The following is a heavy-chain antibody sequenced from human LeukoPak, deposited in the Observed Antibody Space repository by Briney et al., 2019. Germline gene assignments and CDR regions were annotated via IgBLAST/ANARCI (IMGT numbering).Heavy chain of an antibody. CDR1: EFSVGSNY. D-gene: IGHD6-19*01. CDR2: IYSGGST. V-gene: IGHV3-66*01. CDR3: ARGRSSGWYEFVGQFDY. Sequence: PGGSLRLSCAASEFSVGSNYMTWVRQAPGKGLEWVSLIYSGGSTYYADSVKGRFTISRDNSKNTLYLQMNSLRAEDTAVYYCARGRSSGWYEFVGQFDYRGQGTLVTVSS. J-gene: IGHJ4*02.